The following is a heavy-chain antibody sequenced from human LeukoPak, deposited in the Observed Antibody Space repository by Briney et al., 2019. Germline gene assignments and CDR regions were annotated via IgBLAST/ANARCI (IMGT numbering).Heavy chain of an antibody. J-gene: IGHJ4*02. Sequence: ASVKVSCKASGYTFAGYYMHWVRQAPGQGLEWMGWINPNSGGTNYAQKSPGRVAMTRDTSISTAYMELSRLRSDDTAVYYCARERSRIAAAGTGMGYWGQGTLVTVSS. CDR2: INPNSGGT. V-gene: IGHV1-2*02. CDR3: ARERSRIAAAGTGMGY. CDR1: GYTFAGYY. D-gene: IGHD6-13*01.